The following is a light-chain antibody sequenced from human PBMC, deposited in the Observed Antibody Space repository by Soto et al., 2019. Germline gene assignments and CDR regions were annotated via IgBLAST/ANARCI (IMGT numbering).Light chain of an antibody. V-gene: IGKV3-20*01. CDR1: QSISRY. CDR2: GAS. J-gene: IGKJ1*01. CDR3: QQYGSSPPT. Sequence: IVLTQSPGTLSLSPGERTTLSCRPSQSISRYLAWYQQKPGQGPRLLIYGASSRATGTPDRFSGSGSGTDFTLTINRLEPEDFALYYCQQYGSSPPTFGQGTKV.